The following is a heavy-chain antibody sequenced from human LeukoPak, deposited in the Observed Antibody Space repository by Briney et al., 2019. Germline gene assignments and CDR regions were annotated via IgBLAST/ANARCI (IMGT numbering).Heavy chain of an antibody. J-gene: IGHJ4*02. CDR2: IYYSGST. Sequence: SETLSLTCTVSGGSISSYYWSWIRQPPGKGLEWIGYIYYSGSTNYNPSLKSRVTISVDTSKNQFSLKLSSVTAADTAVYYCARGGALDYWGQGTLVTVS. CDR3: ARGGALDY. D-gene: IGHD3-16*01. CDR1: GGSISSYY. V-gene: IGHV4-59*01.